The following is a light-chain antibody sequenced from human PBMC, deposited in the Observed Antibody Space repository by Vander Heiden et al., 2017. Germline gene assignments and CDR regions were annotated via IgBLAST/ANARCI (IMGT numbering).Light chain of an antibody. CDR2: QAS. V-gene: IGLV3-1*01. CDR1: KLGDKY. Sequence: SYELTQPPSVSVSPGQTASITCSGDKLGDKYACWYQQKPGQSPVLVIYQASKRPSGIPERFSGSTSGNTATLTIRGTQAMDEADYYCQAWDSSTVVFGGGTKLTVL. J-gene: IGLJ2*01. CDR3: QAWDSSTVV.